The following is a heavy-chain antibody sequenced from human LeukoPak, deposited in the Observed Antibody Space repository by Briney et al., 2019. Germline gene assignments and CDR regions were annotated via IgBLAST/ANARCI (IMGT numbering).Heavy chain of an antibody. Sequence: ASVKVSCKTSGCTFTIYYMHWVRQAPGRGLEWMGWINPNSGATTYAQRFQGRVTMTRDTSISTAYMELSRLRSDDTAVYYCARNPAYCTSTSCYNDYWGQGTLVTVSS. CDR3: ARNPAYCTSTSCYNDY. J-gene: IGHJ4*02. D-gene: IGHD2-2*02. CDR2: INPNSGAT. V-gene: IGHV1-2*02. CDR1: GCTFTIYY.